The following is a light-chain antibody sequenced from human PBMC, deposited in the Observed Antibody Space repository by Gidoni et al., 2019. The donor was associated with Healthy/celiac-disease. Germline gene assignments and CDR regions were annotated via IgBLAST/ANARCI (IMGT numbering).Light chain of an antibody. CDR1: PSISSW. V-gene: IGKV1-5*01. J-gene: IGKJ1*01. Sequence: DIQMTQSPSTLSASVGDRVTITCRAIPSISSWLTWYQQKPGKAPKLLIYDAYSLESGVPSRFSGSGSGTEFTLTISSLQPDDFATYYCQQYNSYSWTFGQGTKVEIK. CDR3: QQYNSYSWT. CDR2: DAY.